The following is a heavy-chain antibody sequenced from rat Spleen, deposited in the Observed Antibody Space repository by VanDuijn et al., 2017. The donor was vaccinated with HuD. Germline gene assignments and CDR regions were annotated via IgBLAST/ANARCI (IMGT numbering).Heavy chain of an antibody. CDR1: GFSLTNYH. V-gene: IGHV2-32*01. CDR2: MWSDGIT. CDR3: ARAIAADYVMAA. J-gene: IGHJ4*01. D-gene: IGHD1-2*01. Sequence: QVQLKESGPGLVQPSQTLSLTCSVSGFSLTNYHVHWVRQPPGKGLEWMGVMWSDGITSYNSALKSRLSISRDTSKSQVFLKMSSLQTEDTATYYCARAIAADYVMAAWGQGASVTVSS.